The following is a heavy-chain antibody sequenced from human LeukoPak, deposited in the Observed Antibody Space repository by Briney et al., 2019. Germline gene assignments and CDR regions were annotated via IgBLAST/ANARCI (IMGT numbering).Heavy chain of an antibody. CDR1: VFTFSSYG. J-gene: IGHJ4*02. CDR2: IQFDGNNQ. D-gene: IGHD1-26*01. Sequence: GGSPRLACAASVFTFSSYGIYSVRQAPSKGREWVAFIQFDGNNQYYADSVTGRFSISRDNAKNTVYLQMNSLRGEDTAVYYCAKDKKFEAILEIVGATLDYWGQGIQVTVSS. CDR3: AKDKKFEAILEIVGATLDY. V-gene: IGHV3-30*02.